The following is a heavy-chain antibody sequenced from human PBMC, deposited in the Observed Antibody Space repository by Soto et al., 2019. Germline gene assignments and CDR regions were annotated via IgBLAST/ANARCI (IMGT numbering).Heavy chain of an antibody. CDR3: ARDDSSSWYGGAFDI. D-gene: IGHD6-13*01. V-gene: IGHV1-69*13. CDR1: GGTFSWYA. J-gene: IGHJ3*02. CDR2: IIPIFGTA. Sequence: ASVKVSCKASGGTFSWYAITWLRQAPGHGLAGMGGIIPIFGTANYAQKFQGRVTITADESTSRAYMEPSSLRAEDTAVYYCARDDSSSWYGGAFDIWGQGTMVTVSS.